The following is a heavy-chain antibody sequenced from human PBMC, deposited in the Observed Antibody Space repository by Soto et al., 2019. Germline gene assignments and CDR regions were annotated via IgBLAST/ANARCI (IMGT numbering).Heavy chain of an antibody. CDR1: GGSISSYY. V-gene: IGHV4-59*01. CDR3: ARIGGGAAGGFDY. CDR2: IYYSGST. J-gene: IGHJ4*02. Sequence: QVQLQESGPGLVNPSETLSLTCTVSGGSISSYYWSWIRQPPGEGLEWIGYIYYSGSTYYDPTLKRRITISVDTSKNQFSLKLSSVTTADTAVYYCARIGGGAAGGFDYWGQGSLVTVSS. D-gene: IGHD6-13*01.